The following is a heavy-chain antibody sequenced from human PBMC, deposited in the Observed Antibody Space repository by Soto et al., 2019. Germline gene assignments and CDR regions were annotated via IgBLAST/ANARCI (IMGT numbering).Heavy chain of an antibody. CDR2: IYSGGST. V-gene: IGHV3-53*01. CDR3: ARTNGDHYYYYGMDV. CDR1: GFTVSSNY. Sequence: PGGSLRLSCAASGFTVSSNYMSWVRQAPGKGLEWVSVIYSGGSTYYADSVKGRFTISRDNSKNTLYLQMNSLRAEDTAVYYCARTNGDHYYYYGMDVWGQGTTVTVSS. J-gene: IGHJ6*02. D-gene: IGHD7-27*01.